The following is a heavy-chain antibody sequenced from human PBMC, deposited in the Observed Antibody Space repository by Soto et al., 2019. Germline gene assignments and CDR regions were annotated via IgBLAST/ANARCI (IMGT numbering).Heavy chain of an antibody. CDR2: IYYNKNT. D-gene: IGHD3-10*01. CDR1: DASICSGAYY. CDR3: ARGELWWDS. Sequence: SETPSLTCTVSDASICSGAYYWTWIRQHPGKGLEWIGFIYYNKNTFYNPSLQSRVTISLDTSNHQFSLNLTSVTAADTALYYCARGELWWDSWGQGTLVTVSS. V-gene: IGHV4-31*03. J-gene: IGHJ4*02.